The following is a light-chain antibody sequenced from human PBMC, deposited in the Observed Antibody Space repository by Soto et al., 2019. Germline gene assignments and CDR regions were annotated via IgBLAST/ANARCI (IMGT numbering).Light chain of an antibody. CDR2: TNS. CDR1: SSNIGAGDD. Sequence: QSVLTQPPSVSGAPGQGVTISCAGTSSNIGAGDDVHWYQQVAGTAPKLLIYTNSTRPSGVPERFSGSKYGTSTSLAITGIQAADEADYYCLSYDSSLSVLVFGGGTKLTVL. V-gene: IGLV1-40*01. CDR3: LSYDSSLSVLV. J-gene: IGLJ3*02.